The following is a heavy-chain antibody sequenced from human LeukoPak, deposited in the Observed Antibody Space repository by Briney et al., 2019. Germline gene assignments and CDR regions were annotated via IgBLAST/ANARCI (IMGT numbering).Heavy chain of an antibody. CDR2: VKQDGTEK. CDR1: GFRFGRDW. D-gene: IGHD2-2*01. CDR3: ATLDSTKSVL. Sequence: GGSLRLSCVASGFRFGRDWISWVRQAPGKGLEWVDCVKQDGTEKKYVVSVWGRFTVSVDNGKNSLYLQMNSLRAEDTAKYYCATLDSTKSVLWGRGTAVIVSS. J-gene: IGHJ1*01. V-gene: IGHV3-7*01.